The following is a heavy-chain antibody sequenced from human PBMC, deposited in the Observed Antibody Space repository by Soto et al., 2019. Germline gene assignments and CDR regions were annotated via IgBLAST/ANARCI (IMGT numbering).Heavy chain of an antibody. CDR1: GGTFSSYA. J-gene: IGHJ6*02. D-gene: IGHD3-10*01. CDR3: ARDALLGVVRGKYHYGMDV. Sequence: QVQLVQSGAEVKKPGSSVKVSCKASGGTFSSYAISWVRQAPGQGLEWMGGIIPIFGTANYAQKFQGRVTITADESTSTAYMEPSSLRSEDTAVYYCARDALLGVVRGKYHYGMDVWGQGTTVTVSS. CDR2: IIPIFGTA. V-gene: IGHV1-69*01.